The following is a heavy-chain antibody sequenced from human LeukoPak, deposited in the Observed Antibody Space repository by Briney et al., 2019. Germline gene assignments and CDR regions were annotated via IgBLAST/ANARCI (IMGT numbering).Heavy chain of an antibody. V-gene: IGHV3-11*04. CDR1: GFTFSDYY. Sequence: GGSLRLSCAASGFTFSDYYMSWIRQAPGKGLERVSYISSSGSTIYYADSVKGRFTISRDNAKNSLYLQMNSLRAEDTAVYYCAREEALTVTKDAFDIWGQGTMVTVSS. CDR3: AREEALTVTKDAFDI. CDR2: ISSSGSTI. D-gene: IGHD4-17*01. J-gene: IGHJ3*02.